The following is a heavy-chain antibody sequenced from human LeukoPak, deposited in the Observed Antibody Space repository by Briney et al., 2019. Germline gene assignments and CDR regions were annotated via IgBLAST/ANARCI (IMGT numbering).Heavy chain of an antibody. CDR2: INYSGTI. Sequence: TSETLSLTCTVSGDSVSSYYWGWIRQPPGKGLEWLGSINYSGTIFYSPSLNSRVTISVDTSGNQFSLKLTSATAADTAVYYCARHPGYSSGWWYFDFWGQGTLVTVSS. J-gene: IGHJ4*02. D-gene: IGHD5-18*01. CDR1: GDSVSSYY. V-gene: IGHV4-39*01. CDR3: ARHPGYSSGWWYFDF.